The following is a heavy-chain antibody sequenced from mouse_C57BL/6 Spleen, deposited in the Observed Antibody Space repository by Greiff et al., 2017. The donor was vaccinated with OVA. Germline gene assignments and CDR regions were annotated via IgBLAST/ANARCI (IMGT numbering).Heavy chain of an antibody. D-gene: IGHD1-1*01. Sequence: EVHLVESGGGLVKPGGSLKLSCAASGFTFSSYAMSWVRQTPEKRLEWVATISDGGSYTYYPDNVKGRFTISRDNAKNNLYLQMSHLKSEDTAMYYGARDLGYYGSSHYAMDYWGQGTSVTVSS. J-gene: IGHJ4*01. CDR3: ARDLGYYGSSHYAMDY. V-gene: IGHV5-4*01. CDR1: GFTFSSYA. CDR2: ISDGGSYT.